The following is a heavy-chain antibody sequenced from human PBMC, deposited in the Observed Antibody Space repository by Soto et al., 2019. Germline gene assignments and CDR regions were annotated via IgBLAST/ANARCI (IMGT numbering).Heavy chain of an antibody. J-gene: IGHJ4*02. V-gene: IGHV3-30-3*01. D-gene: IGHD3-16*02. CDR2: ISYDGSNK. CDR3: ARDHYDYVWGSYRPGAYFDY. CDR1: GFTFSSYA. Sequence: QVQLVESGGGVVQPGRSLRLSCAASGFTFSSYAMHWVRQAPGKGLEWVAVISYDGSNKYYADSVKGRFTISRDNSKNTLYLQMNSLRAEDTAVYYCARDHYDYVWGSYRPGAYFDYWGQGTLVTVSS.